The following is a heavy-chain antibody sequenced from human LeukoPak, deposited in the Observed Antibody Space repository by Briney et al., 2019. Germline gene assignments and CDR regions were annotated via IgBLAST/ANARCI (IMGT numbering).Heavy chain of an antibody. Sequence: SETLSLTCTVSGGSLSGSNWWSGGRQPPGKGLEWIGEIFHSGSTNYNSSLKSRVTMSVDNSKNQFSLRLNSVTAADTAVYYCARGEVLRGIYGDAFDIWGQGTMVTVSS. CDR1: GGSLSGSNW. CDR2: IFHSGST. D-gene: IGHD2/OR15-2a*01. CDR3: ARGEVLRGIYGDAFDI. V-gene: IGHV4-4*02. J-gene: IGHJ3*02.